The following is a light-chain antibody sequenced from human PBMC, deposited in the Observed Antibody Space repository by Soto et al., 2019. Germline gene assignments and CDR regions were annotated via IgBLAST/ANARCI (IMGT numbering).Light chain of an antibody. J-gene: IGLJ2*01. Sequence: QSVLTQPPSVSGAPAQRVTISCTGSSSNIGAGYDVHWYQQFPGTTPKFLIYGNTNRPSGVPDRFSASKSGTSASLDITGLQAEDEAEYFCQSYDSSLTVVFGGGTKVTVL. V-gene: IGLV1-40*01. CDR2: GNT. CDR1: SSNIGAGYD. CDR3: QSYDSSLTVV.